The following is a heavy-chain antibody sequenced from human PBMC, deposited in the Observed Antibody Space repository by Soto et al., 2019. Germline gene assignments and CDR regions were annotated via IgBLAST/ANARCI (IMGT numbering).Heavy chain of an antibody. J-gene: IGHJ4*02. CDR1: GFTFSSYG. Sequence: GGSLRLSCAASGFTFSSYGMHWVRQAPGKGLEWVAVIWYDGSNKYYADSVKGRFTISRDNSRNTLYLQMNSLRAEDTAVYYCARDGYCSGGSCYSVPVFDYWGQGTLVTVSS. CDR2: IWYDGSNK. D-gene: IGHD2-15*01. V-gene: IGHV3-33*01. CDR3: ARDGYCSGGSCYSVPVFDY.